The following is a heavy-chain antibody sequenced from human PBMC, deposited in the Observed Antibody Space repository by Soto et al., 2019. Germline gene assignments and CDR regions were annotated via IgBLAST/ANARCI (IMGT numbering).Heavy chain of an antibody. CDR1: GGSISSSSYY. V-gene: IGHV4-39*01. J-gene: IGHJ5*02. Sequence: PSETLSLTCTVSGGSISSSSYYWGWIRQPPGKGLEWIGSIYYSGSTYYNPSLKSRVTISVDTSKNQFSLKLSSVTAADAAVYYCARHVTVLLWFGELSGKLNWFDPWGQGTLVTVSS. CDR2: IYYSGST. D-gene: IGHD3-10*01. CDR3: ARHVTVLLWFGELSGKLNWFDP.